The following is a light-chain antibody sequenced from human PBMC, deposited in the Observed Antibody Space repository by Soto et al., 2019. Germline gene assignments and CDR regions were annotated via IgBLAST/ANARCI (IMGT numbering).Light chain of an antibody. CDR2: AAS. V-gene: IGKV1-27*01. J-gene: IGKJ1*01. Sequence: DIRMTQSPSSLSASVGDRVTITCRASRDITDYLAWYQQKPGQVPKLLIYAASTLQSGVPSRFSGSGSGTDFTLTISSLQPEDVATYYCQKYNSALTWTFGQGTKVDIK. CDR3: QKYNSALTWT. CDR1: RDITDY.